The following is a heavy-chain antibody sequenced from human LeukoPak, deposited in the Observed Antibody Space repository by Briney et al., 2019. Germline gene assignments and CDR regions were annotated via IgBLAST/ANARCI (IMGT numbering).Heavy chain of an antibody. J-gene: IGHJ4*02. CDR1: GGSISSSSYF. CDR2: IYHSGTT. D-gene: IGHD1-26*01. Sequence: PSQTLSPTCTVSGGSISSSSYFWGWIRQPPGKGLEWIATIYHSGTTYYNPSLKSRVTISVDTSKNQFSLKLSSVTAADTAVYYCARDRGPASGNYYPDYWGQGTLVTVSS. V-gene: IGHV4-39*07. CDR3: ARDRGPASGNYYPDY.